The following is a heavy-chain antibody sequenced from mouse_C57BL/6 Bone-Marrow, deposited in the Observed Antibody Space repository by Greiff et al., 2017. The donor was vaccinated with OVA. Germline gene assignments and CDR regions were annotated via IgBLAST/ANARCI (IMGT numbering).Heavy chain of an antibody. D-gene: IGHD1-1*01. Sequence: EVMLVESGGGLVQPGGSLKLSCAASGFTFSDYGMAWVRQAPRKGPEWVAFISNLAYSIYYADTVTGRFTISRENAKNTLYLEMSSLRSEDTAMYYCARNYGSSFFAYWGQGTLVTVSA. J-gene: IGHJ3*01. CDR1: GFTFSDYG. CDR2: ISNLAYSI. V-gene: IGHV5-15*04. CDR3: ARNYGSSFFAY.